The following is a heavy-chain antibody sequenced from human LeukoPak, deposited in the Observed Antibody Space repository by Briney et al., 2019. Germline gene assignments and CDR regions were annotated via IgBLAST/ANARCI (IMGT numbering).Heavy chain of an antibody. CDR2: ISYDGTNK. CDR3: ARDQRYRGYYDNTGGYYFDY. CDR1: GFTFSRHG. J-gene: IGHJ4*02. D-gene: IGHD3-22*01. Sequence: GGSLRLSCAASGFTFSRHGMHWVRQAPGKGLDWVSLISYDGTNKIYADSVKGRFVISRENSKNTLWLQMNSLRAEDTAVYYCARDQRYRGYYDNTGGYYFDYWGQGTLVTVSS. V-gene: IGHV3-30*12.